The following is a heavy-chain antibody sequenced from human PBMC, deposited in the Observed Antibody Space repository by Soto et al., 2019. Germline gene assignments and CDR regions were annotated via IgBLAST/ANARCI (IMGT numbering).Heavy chain of an antibody. CDR3: ARGRGYCSSSSCYYFDY. Sequence: SETLSLTCTVSGGSISSGDYYWSWIRQPPGKGLEWIGYIYYSGSTYYNPSLKSRVTISVDTSKNQFSLKLSSVTAADTAVYYGARGRGYCSSSSCYYFDYWGQGTLVTVSS. CDR1: GGSISSGDYY. D-gene: IGHD2-2*01. V-gene: IGHV4-30-4*01. CDR2: IYYSGST. J-gene: IGHJ4*02.